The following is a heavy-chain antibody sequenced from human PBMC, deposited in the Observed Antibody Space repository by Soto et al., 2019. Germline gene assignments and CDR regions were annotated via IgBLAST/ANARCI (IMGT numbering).Heavy chain of an antibody. CDR1: GYTFTSYA. V-gene: IGHV1-3*01. J-gene: IGHJ4*02. D-gene: IGHD5-18*01. Sequence: ASVKVSCKASGYTFTSYAMHWVRQAPGQRLEWMGWINAGNGNTKYSQKFQGRVTITRDTSASTAYMEPSSLRSEDTAVYYCARPTLASTAMAPAYWGQGTLVTVSS. CDR2: INAGNGNT. CDR3: ARPTLASTAMAPAY.